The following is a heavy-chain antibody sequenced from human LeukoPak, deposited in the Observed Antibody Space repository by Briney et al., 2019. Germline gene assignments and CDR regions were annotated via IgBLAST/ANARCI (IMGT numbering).Heavy chain of an antibody. CDR1: GGTFSSYA. D-gene: IGHD6-19*01. V-gene: IGHV1-69*06. CDR3: ARMEGIAVAGLQGYFDY. J-gene: IGHJ4*02. Sequence: SVKVSCKASGGTFSSYAISWVRQAPGQGLEWMGGIIPIFGTANYAQKFQGRVTITADKSTSTAYMELSSLRSEDTAVYYCARMEGIAVAGLQGYFDYWGQGTLVTVSS. CDR2: IIPIFGTA.